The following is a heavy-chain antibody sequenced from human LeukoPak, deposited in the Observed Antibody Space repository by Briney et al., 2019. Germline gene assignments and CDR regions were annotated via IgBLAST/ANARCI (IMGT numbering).Heavy chain of an antibody. CDR2: IYTSKST. J-gene: IGHJ4*02. CDR3: ARGLWFGDENPPDFDY. V-gene: IGHV4-4*07. Sequence: SETLSLTCTVSGASISSYYWSWIRQPPRKGLGWIWRIYTSKSTNYNPSLKSRVTISVDTSRNQFSLKLSSVTAADTAVYYCARGLWFGDENPPDFDYWGQGILVTVSS. CDR1: GASISSYY. D-gene: IGHD3-10*01.